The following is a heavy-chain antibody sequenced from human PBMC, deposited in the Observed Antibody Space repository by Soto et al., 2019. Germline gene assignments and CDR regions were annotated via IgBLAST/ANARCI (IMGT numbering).Heavy chain of an antibody. CDR3: ARFSVEYNSAS. J-gene: IGHJ5*02. CDR1: GGSISRSKW. Sequence: SETRSLTCAVSGGSISRSKWWTGVRQGRGKGLEWIGDIYYSGTTNYNPSLKSRVTILLDTSKNQFYLKLNSVTAADTDVYYCARFSVEYNSASCGQGTLVT. D-gene: IGHD1-1*01. V-gene: IGHV4-4*02. CDR2: IYYSGTT.